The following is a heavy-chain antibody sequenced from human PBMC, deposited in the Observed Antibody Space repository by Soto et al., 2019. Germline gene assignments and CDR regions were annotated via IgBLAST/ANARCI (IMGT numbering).Heavy chain of an antibody. CDR1: GFTFSGYC. Sequence: EAQLVESGGGLVQPGGSLRLSCAASGFTFSGYCMHWVRQAPERGLVWVSRINGDGTTTHYADSVKGRFTISRDNAKNTLYLQMNSLRAEDTAVYSCVRSREGYNLGADYWGQGTLVTVSS. V-gene: IGHV3-74*01. J-gene: IGHJ4*02. CDR3: VRSREGYNLGADY. CDR2: INGDGTTT. D-gene: IGHD5-12*01.